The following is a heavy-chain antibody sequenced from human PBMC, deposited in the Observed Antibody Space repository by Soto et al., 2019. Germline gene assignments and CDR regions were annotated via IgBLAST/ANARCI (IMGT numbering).Heavy chain of an antibody. Sequence: ASVKVSCKASGYTFSAYALHWVRQAPGQRLEWMGWINGGTGYTRYSQKFQARVTITRDTSASTAYVELTSLRSEDTAVYYCASGPVAVTGPSYYYGMDVWGQGTTVTVSS. D-gene: IGHD2-21*02. CDR1: GYTFSAYA. V-gene: IGHV1-3*01. CDR2: INGGTGYT. CDR3: ASGPVAVTGPSYYYGMDV. J-gene: IGHJ6*02.